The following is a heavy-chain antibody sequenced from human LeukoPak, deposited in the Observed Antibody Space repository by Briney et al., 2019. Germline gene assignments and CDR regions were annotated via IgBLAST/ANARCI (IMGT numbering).Heavy chain of an antibody. D-gene: IGHD6-25*01. CDR2: IAHSGNT. CDR1: GFSISSTYY. J-gene: IGHJ4*02. Sequence: SETLSLTCAVSGFSISSTYYGAWIRQTPGKGLEWIATIAHSGNTYYISSLESRLTISLDTSKRHLSLRLTSVTAADTAVYYCARINAPAATFDYWGLGTLVAVSS. CDR3: ARINAPAATFDY. V-gene: IGHV4-38-2*01.